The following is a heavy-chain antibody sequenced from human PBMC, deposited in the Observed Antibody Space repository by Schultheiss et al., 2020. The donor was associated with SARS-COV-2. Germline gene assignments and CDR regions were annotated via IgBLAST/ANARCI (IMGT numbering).Heavy chain of an antibody. D-gene: IGHD3-22*01. CDR3: ARPRYYYDSSGQQSHAFDI. Sequence: SETLSLTCAVYGGSFSGYYWSWIRQPPGKGLEWIGSIYYSGSTYYNPSLKSRVTISVDTSKNQFSLKLSSVTAADTAVYYCARPRYYYDSSGQQSHAFDIWGQGTMVTVSS. CDR1: GGSFSGYY. J-gene: IGHJ3*02. CDR2: IYYSGST. V-gene: IGHV4-34*01.